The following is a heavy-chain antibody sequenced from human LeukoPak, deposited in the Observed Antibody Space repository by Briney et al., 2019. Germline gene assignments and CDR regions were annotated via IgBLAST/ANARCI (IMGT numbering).Heavy chain of an antibody. CDR2: ISGSGDST. J-gene: IGHJ4*02. CDR3: AKGQELAVAGARDY. CDR1: GFTLSSYA. V-gene: IGHV3-23*01. Sequence: GGSLRLSCAASGFTLSSYAMSWVRQAPGKGLEWVSAISGSGDSTYYADSVKGRFTISRDTSKNTLYLQMNSLRAEDTAVYYCAKGQELAVAGARDYWGQGTLVTVSS. D-gene: IGHD6-19*01.